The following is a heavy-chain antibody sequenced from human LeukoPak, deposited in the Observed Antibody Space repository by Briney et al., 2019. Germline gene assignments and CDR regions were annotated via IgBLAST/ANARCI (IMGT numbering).Heavy chain of an antibody. CDR3: ARDADYGDYVGWFDP. V-gene: IGHV3-30*04. D-gene: IGHD4-17*01. CDR1: GFTFSSYA. Sequence: PGGSLRLSCAASGFTFSSYAMHWVRQAPGKGLEWVAVISYDGSNKYYADSVKGRFTISRDNSKNTLYLQMNSRRAEDTAVYYCARDADYGDYVGWFDPWGQGTLVTVSS. J-gene: IGHJ5*02. CDR2: ISYDGSNK.